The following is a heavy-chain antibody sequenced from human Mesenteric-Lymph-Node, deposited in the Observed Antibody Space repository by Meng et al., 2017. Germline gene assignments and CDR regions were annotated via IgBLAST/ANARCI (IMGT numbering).Heavy chain of an antibody. V-gene: IGHV1-18*01. Sequence: ASVKVSCKASGYTFMSFGISWVRQAPGQGLEWMGWISAYNGNANYAQNLQGRLTLAVDTSTTTAYMELRSLRSDDTAVYYCARAQDYSYYFDYWGQGTLVTVSS. J-gene: IGHJ4*02. CDR3: ARAQDYSYYFDY. CDR1: GYTFMSFG. D-gene: IGHD2-21*01. CDR2: ISAYNGNA.